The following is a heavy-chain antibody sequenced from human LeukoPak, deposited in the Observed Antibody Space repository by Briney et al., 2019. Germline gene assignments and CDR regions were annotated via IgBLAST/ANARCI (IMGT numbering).Heavy chain of an antibody. Sequence: PGGSLRLSCAASGFTFSSYSMNWVRQAPGKGLEWVSYISSSSSTIYYADSVKGRFTISRDNAKNSLYLQMNSLRAEDTAVYYCASLGTTGYYYMDVWGKGTTVTVSS. CDR1: GFTFSSYS. V-gene: IGHV3-48*04. D-gene: IGHD2/OR15-2a*01. CDR2: ISSSSSTI. CDR3: ASLGTTGYYYMDV. J-gene: IGHJ6*03.